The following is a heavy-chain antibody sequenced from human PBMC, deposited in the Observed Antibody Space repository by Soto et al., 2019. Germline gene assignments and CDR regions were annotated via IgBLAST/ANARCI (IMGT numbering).Heavy chain of an antibody. CDR3: ARGRSARFVSSSWLS. J-gene: IGHJ5*02. D-gene: IGHD6-13*01. CDR2: IIPIFGTA. Sequence: SVKVSCKASGGTFSSYAISWVRQAPGQGLEWMGGIIPIFGTANYAQKFQGRVTITADKSTSTAYMELSSLRSEDTAVYYCARGRSARFVSSSWLSWGQGTLVTVSS. CDR1: GGTFSSYA. V-gene: IGHV1-69*06.